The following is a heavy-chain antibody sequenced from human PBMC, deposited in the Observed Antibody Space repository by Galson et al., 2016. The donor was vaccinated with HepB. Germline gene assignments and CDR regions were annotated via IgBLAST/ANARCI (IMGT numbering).Heavy chain of an antibody. CDR3: ARDPGRGAYGDEA. V-gene: IGHV3-66*01. CDR1: GFTVSNNY. Sequence: SLRLSCAASGFTVSNNYMRWVRQAPGKGLEWVSLIYSGGTTHYADSVKGRFTISRDNSKNTLYLQMNSLRAEDTAVYYCARDPGRGAYGDEAWGQGTLVTVSS. CDR2: IYSGGTT. D-gene: IGHD4-17*01. J-gene: IGHJ5*02.